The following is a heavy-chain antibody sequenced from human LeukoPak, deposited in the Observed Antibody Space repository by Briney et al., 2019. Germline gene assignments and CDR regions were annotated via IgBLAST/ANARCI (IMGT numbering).Heavy chain of an antibody. CDR1: GYSISSGYY. V-gene: IGHV4-38-2*02. J-gene: IGHJ4*02. D-gene: IGHD6-13*01. Sequence: SETLSLTCTVSGYSISSGYYWGWIRPPPGKGLEWIGSIYHSGSTYYNPSLKSRVTISVDTSKNQFSLKLSSVTAADTAVYYCARIRNSWFNDYWGQGTLVTVSS. CDR2: IYHSGST. CDR3: ARIRNSWFNDY.